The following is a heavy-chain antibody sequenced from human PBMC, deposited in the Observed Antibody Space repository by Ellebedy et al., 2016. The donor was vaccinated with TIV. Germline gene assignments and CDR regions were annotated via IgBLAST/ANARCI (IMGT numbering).Heavy chain of an antibody. Sequence: GESLKISCAASGFTFSDHYMNWFRQAPGKGLVCVSRITNDGSSTTYADSVKGRFTISRDNAKNTRYLQMNSLRAEDTAVYYCARLVHDATYWGQGTLVTVSS. V-gene: IGHV3-74*03. J-gene: IGHJ4*02. CDR3: ARLVHDATY. D-gene: IGHD2-2*01. CDR1: GFTFSDHY. CDR2: ITNDGSST.